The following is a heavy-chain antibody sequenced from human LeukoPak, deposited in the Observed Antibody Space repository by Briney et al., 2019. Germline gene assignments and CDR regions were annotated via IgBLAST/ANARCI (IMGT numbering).Heavy chain of an antibody. CDR1: GFTFSIYA. CDR2: ISGSGGST. CDR3: AKEGVRNIVVADIAFDY. V-gene: IGHV3-23*01. D-gene: IGHD6-19*01. Sequence: GGSLRLSCAASGFTFSIYAMSWVRQAPGKGLEWVSGISGSGGSTYYADSVKGRFTISRDNSKNTLYLQMNSLRAEDTAVYYCAKEGVRNIVVADIAFDYWGQGTLVTVSS. J-gene: IGHJ4*02.